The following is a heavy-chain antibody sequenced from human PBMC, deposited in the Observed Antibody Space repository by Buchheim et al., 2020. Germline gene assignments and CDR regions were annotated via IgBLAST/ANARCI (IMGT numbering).Heavy chain of an antibody. CDR1: GFTFRSYD. J-gene: IGHJ6*02. V-gene: IGHV3-48*03. CDR3: ARPDVYYYYGMDV. D-gene: IGHD1-14*01. CDR2: ISGSGNTI. Sequence: EVQLVESGGGLVQPGGSLRLSCAASGFTFRSYDMIWVRQAPGKGLEWVSYISGSGNTIYYADSVKGRFTISRDNDKNSLSLQMNSLRAEDTAVYYCARPDVYYYYGMDVWGHGT.